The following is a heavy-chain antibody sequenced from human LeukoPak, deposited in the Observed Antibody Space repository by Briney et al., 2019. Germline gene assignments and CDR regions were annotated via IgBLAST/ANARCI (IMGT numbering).Heavy chain of an antibody. CDR3: ARDRRRYCSGGSCSDAFDI. Sequence: ASVKVSCKASGYTFTSYGISWVRQAPGQGLEWMGWINTYNGNTLHAQKLQGRVTMTTDTSTTTAHMELRSLRSDDTAVYFCARDRRRYCSGGSCSDAFDIWGQGTMVTVSS. CDR2: INTYNGNT. CDR1: GYTFTSYG. V-gene: IGHV1-18*04. J-gene: IGHJ3*02. D-gene: IGHD2-15*01.